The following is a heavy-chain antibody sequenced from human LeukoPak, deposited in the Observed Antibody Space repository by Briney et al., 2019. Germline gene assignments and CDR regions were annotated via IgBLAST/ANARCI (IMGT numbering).Heavy chain of an antibody. J-gene: IGHJ5*02. V-gene: IGHV4-4*07. Sequence: SETLSLTCTVSSGSISSYTWSWTRQPAGMRLEWIGRIYSSGTTNYNPSFESRVTMSVDTSKNQFYLKLTSVTAADTAVYYCARETYNDAWYGDLWGQGSLVTVSS. D-gene: IGHD3-16*01. CDR1: SGSISSYT. CDR3: ARETYNDAWYGDL. CDR2: IYSSGTT.